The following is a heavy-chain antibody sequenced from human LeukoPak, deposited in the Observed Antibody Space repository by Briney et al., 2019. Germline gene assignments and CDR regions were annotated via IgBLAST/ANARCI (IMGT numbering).Heavy chain of an antibody. CDR1: GGTFSSYA. D-gene: IGHD4-17*01. CDR3: ARDRDYGDYLRAFDI. Sequence: GASVKVSCKASGGTFSSYAISWVRQAPGQGLEWMGGINPIFGTANYAQKFQGRVTITTDESTSTAYMELSSLRSEDTAVYYCARDRDYGDYLRAFDIWGQGTMVTVSS. V-gene: IGHV1-69*05. CDR2: INPIFGTA. J-gene: IGHJ3*02.